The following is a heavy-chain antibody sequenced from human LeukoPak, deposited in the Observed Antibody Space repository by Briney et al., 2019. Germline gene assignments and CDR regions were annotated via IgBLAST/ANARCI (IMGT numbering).Heavy chain of an antibody. CDR3: ARDLGSGYPNSFDY. V-gene: IGHV1-18*01. D-gene: IGHD3-22*01. Sequence: ASVTVSCKASGYTFTSYGISWVRQAAGQGLEWMGWISAYNGNTNYAQKLQGRVTMTTDTSTSTAYMELRSLRSDDTAVYYCARDLGSGYPNSFDYWGQGTLVTVSS. CDR2: ISAYNGNT. CDR1: GYTFTSYG. J-gene: IGHJ4*02.